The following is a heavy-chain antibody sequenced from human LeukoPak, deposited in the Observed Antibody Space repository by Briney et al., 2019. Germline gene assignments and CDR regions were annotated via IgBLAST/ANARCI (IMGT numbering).Heavy chain of an antibody. CDR2: ISPSGGST. J-gene: IGHJ4*02. CDR1: GYTFSSYY. D-gene: IGHD3-22*01. CDR3: ARAPYYYDSSGKPGRAYFDY. V-gene: IGHV1-46*01. Sequence: GASVKVSCKASGYTFSSYYMHWVRQAPGQGLEWMGIISPSGGSTSYAQKFQGRVTMTRDTSTSTVYMELSSLRSEDTAVYYCARAPYYYDSSGKPGRAYFDYWGQRTLVTVSS.